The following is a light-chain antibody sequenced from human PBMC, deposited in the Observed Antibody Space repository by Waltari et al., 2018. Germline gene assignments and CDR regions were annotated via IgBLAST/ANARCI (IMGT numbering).Light chain of an antibody. V-gene: IGKV1-39*01. CDR3: QQSYSFPHT. J-gene: IGKJ2*01. Sequence: DIQMTQSPSSLSASAGDRVTISCRASQSIGSYFNWYQQEPGKAPKLLIYAASNLQGGVPSRFSGSESGADFTLTISSLQPEDFATYHCQQSYSFPHTFGQGTKLEIK. CDR1: QSIGSY. CDR2: AAS.